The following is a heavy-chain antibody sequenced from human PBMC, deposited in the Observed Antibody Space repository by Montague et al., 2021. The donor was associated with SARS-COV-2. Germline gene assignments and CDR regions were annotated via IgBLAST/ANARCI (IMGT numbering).Heavy chain of an antibody. CDR1: GFTFNSYA. Sequence: SLSLSCAASGFTFNSYAMSWVRQAPGKGLEWVSGIGGSGDYTHYADSVRGRFTISRDNSKNTLFLQMDNLGADDTAVYYCANHGGLLRTFDWSYWGQGTLVTVSS. D-gene: IGHD3-9*01. CDR3: ANHGGLLRTFDWSY. V-gene: IGHV3-23*01. CDR2: IGGSGDYT. J-gene: IGHJ4*02.